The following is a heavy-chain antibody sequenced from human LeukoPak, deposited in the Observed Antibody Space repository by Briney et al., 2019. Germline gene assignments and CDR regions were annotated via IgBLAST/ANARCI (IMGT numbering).Heavy chain of an antibody. V-gene: IGHV3-11*06. Sequence: PGGSLRFSCAASGFTFSDYYMAWIRQAPGKGLEYVSYISGHTLYTKYSDSVKGRFTISRDNAKNLLSLEMKSLTAEDTAVYYCAREPDWNPDYWGQGTLVTVSS. CDR1: GFTFSDYY. CDR2: ISGHTLYT. J-gene: IGHJ4*02. D-gene: IGHD1-1*01. CDR3: AREPDWNPDY.